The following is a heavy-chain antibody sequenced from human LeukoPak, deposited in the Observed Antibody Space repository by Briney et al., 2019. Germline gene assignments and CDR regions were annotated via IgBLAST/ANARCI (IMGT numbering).Heavy chain of an antibody. CDR2: ISSSSSTI. J-gene: IGHJ4*02. CDR3: ARDDYGFIDY. D-gene: IGHD4-17*01. Sequence: GGSLRLSCAASGFTFSSYAMSWVRQAPGKGLEWVSYISSSSSTIYYADSVKGRFAISRDNAKNSLYLQMNSLRAEDTAVYYCARDDYGFIDYWGQGTLVTVSS. V-gene: IGHV3-48*01. CDR1: GFTFSSYA.